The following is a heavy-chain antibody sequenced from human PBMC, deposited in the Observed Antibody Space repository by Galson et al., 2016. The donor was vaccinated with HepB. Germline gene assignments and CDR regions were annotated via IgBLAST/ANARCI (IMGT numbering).Heavy chain of an antibody. CDR3: ARRTYGSRSYSDPFDI. V-gene: IGHV3-13*04. CDR2: IGSAGDT. CDR1: GFTFSKYD. J-gene: IGHJ3*02. D-gene: IGHD3-10*01. Sequence: SLRLSCAASGFTFSKYDMHWVRQLTGKGLEWASAIGSAGDTYYPGSVKARFTISREDAKNSLYLQMDSLRAGDTAVYYCARRTYGSRSYSDPFDIWGQGTMVTVSS.